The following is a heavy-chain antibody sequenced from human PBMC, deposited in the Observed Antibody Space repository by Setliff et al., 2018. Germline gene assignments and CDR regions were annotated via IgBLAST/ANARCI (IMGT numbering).Heavy chain of an antibody. V-gene: IGHV1-2*02. CDR1: GYTFTYYY. J-gene: IGHJ4*02. D-gene: IGHD3-22*01. Sequence: ASVKVSCKASGYTFTYYYMQWVRQAPGQGLEWMGNINTYSGATNYAHKFQGRVTMTTDTSITTAYMELNSLTSDDTAVYFCTWGPGGYFDFWGQGTLVTVSS. CDR2: INTYSGAT. CDR3: TWGPGGYFDF.